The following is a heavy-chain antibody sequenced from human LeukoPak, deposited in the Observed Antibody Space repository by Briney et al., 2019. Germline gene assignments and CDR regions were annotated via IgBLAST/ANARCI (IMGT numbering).Heavy chain of an antibody. CDR2: ISYDGSNK. CDR3: ARSLGTGIVGAIRYYGMDV. J-gene: IGHJ6*02. CDR1: GFTFSGYA. D-gene: IGHD1-26*01. Sequence: PGRSLRLSCAASGFTFSGYAMHWVRQAPGKGLEWVAVISYDGSNKYYADSVKGRFTISRDNSKNTLYLQMNSLRAEDTAVYYCARSLGTGIVGAIRYYGMDVWGQGTTVTVSS. V-gene: IGHV3-30-3*01.